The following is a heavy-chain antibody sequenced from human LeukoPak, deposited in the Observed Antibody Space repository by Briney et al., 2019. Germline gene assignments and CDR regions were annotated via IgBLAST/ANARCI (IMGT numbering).Heavy chain of an antibody. V-gene: IGHV1-24*01. CDR2: SDPEDGEP. CDR1: GYTLSELC. J-gene: IGHJ4*02. D-gene: IGHD2-8*02. Sequence: ASVKVSCKVSGYTLSELCIHWVRQAPGKGLEWMGGSDPEDGEPRYAQNFQGRVTMTEDTSTDTAYMDLSSLRSEDTAVYYCATEFDFESTGFDFWGQGTLVTVSS. CDR3: ATEFDFESTGFDF.